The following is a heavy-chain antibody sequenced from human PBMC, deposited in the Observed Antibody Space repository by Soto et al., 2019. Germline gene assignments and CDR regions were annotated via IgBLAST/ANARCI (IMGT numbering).Heavy chain of an antibody. Sequence: SETLSLTCTVSGGSISSGDYYWSWIRQPPGKGLEWIGYIYYSGSTYYNPSLKSRVTISVDTSKNQFSLKLSSVTAADTAVYYCARVGPYYDFWSGLPNYYYGMDVWGQGTTVTVSS. V-gene: IGHV4-30-4*01. CDR3: ARVGPYYDFWSGLPNYYYGMDV. D-gene: IGHD3-3*01. CDR1: GGSISSGDYY. CDR2: IYYSGST. J-gene: IGHJ6*02.